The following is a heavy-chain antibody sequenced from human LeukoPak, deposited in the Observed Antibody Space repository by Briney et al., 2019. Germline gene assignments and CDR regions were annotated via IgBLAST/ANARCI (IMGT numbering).Heavy chain of an antibody. CDR1: GFTFSSYA. D-gene: IGHD3-22*01. V-gene: IGHV3-23*01. Sequence: GGSLRPSCAASGFTFSSYAMSWVRQAPGKGLEWVSAISGSGGSTYYADSVKGRFTISRDNSKNTLYLQMNSLRAEDTAVYYCAKEPHDSSGYYRDAFDIWGQGTMVTVSS. CDR2: ISGSGGST. CDR3: AKEPHDSSGYYRDAFDI. J-gene: IGHJ3*02.